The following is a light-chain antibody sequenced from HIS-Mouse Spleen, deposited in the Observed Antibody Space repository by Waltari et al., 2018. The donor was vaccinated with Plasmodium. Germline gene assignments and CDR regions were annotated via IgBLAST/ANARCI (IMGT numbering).Light chain of an antibody. CDR2: AAS. CDR3: QQSYSTWT. J-gene: IGKJ1*01. CDR1: QSISNY. V-gene: IGKV1-39*01. Sequence: DIQMPQSPSSLSASVGDRVTITCRASQSISNYLNLYEQKPGKAPKFLIYAASTLQSGVPSRFSGSGSGTDFTLTISSLQPEDFATYYCQQSYSTWTFGQGTKVEIK.